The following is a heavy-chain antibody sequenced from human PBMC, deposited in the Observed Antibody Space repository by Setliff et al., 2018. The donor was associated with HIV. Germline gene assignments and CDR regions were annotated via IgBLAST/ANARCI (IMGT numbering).Heavy chain of an antibody. J-gene: IGHJ6*03. CDR2: ISSSSSYI. V-gene: IGHV3-21*01. Sequence: GGSLRLSCAASGFTFSSYSMNWVRQAPGKGLEWVSSISSSSSYIYYADSVKGRFTISRDNAKNSPYLQMNSLRAEDTAVYYCARTGHYYYYMDVWGKGTTVTVSS. CDR1: GFTFSSYS. CDR3: ARTGHYYYYMDV.